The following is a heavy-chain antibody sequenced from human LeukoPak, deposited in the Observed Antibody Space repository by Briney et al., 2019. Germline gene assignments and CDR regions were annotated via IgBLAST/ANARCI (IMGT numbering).Heavy chain of an antibody. CDR2: IYYSGST. CDR3: ARDLSTMSYGMDV. D-gene: IGHD2/OR15-2a*01. V-gene: IGHV4-59*01. Sequence: SETLSLTCTVSGGSISSYYWSWIRQPPGKGLEWIGYIYYSGSTNYNPSLKSRVTISVDTSKNQFSLKLSSVTAADTAVYYCARDLSTMSYGMDVWGQGTTVTVSS. CDR1: GGSISSYY. J-gene: IGHJ6*02.